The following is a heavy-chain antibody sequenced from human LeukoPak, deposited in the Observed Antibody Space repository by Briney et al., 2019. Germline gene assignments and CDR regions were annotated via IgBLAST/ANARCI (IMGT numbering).Heavy chain of an antibody. V-gene: IGHV3-30*18. Sequence: GGSLRLSCAASGFTFGSYGMHWVRQAPGKGLEWVAVISYDGSNKYYADSVKGRFTISRDNSKNTLYLQMNSLRAEDTAVYYCAKGGGYCSSTSCYHWFDPWGQGTLVTVSS. J-gene: IGHJ5*02. CDR3: AKGGGYCSSTSCYHWFDP. CDR1: GFTFGSYG. CDR2: ISYDGSNK. D-gene: IGHD2-2*01.